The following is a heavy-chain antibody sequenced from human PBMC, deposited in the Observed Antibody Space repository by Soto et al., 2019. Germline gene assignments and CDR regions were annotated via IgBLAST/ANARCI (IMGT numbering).Heavy chain of an antibody. CDR1: GFTFSTYS. Sequence: GGSLRLSCAASGFTFSTYSMNWVRQAPGKGLEWVSSISSSSSSSYIYYADSVKGRFSISRDNAKNSLYLQMNSLRAEDTDVYYCARQGSSTKYYTMDVWGQGTTVTVSS. CDR2: ISSSSSSSYI. CDR3: ARQGSSTKYYTMDV. J-gene: IGHJ6*01. V-gene: IGHV3-21*01. D-gene: IGHD2-2*01.